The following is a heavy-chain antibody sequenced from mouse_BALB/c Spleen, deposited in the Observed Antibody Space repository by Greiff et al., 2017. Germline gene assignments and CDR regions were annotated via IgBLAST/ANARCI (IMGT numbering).Heavy chain of an antibody. J-gene: IGHJ4*01. V-gene: IGHV5-12-1*01. CDR2: ISSGGGST. CDR3: ARTRDSYAMDY. D-gene: IGHD3-3*01. Sequence: DVQLVESGGGLVKPGGSLKLSCAASGFAFSSYDMSWVRQTPEKRLEWVAYISSGGGSTYYPDTVKGRFTISRDNAKNTLYLQMSSLKSEDTAMYYCARTRDSYAMDYWGQGTSVTVSS. CDR1: GFAFSSYD.